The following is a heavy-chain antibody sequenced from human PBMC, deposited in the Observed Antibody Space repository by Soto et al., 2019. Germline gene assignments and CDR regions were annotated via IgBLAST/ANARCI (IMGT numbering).Heavy chain of an antibody. CDR2: IYYSGST. J-gene: IGHJ3*02. CDR1: GGSISSGGYY. Sequence: SETLSLTCTVSGGSISSGGYYWSWIRQHPGKGLKWIGYIYYSGSTYYNPSLKSRVTISVDTSKNQFSLKLSSVTAADTAVYYCARETLAYCGGDCPQNAFDIWGQGTMVTVSS. D-gene: IGHD2-21*02. CDR3: ARETLAYCGGDCPQNAFDI. V-gene: IGHV4-31*03.